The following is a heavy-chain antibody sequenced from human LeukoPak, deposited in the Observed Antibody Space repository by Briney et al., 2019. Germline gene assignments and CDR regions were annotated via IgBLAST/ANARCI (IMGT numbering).Heavy chain of an antibody. CDR2: ISGSGGNT. Sequence: GGSLRLSCAASGFTFNNYAMSWVRQAPGKGLEWVSAISGSGGNTYYADSVKGRFTISRDNSKNTLYLQMNSLRAEDTAVYYCAKELEWDILPEGGFDYWGQGTLVTVSS. J-gene: IGHJ4*02. D-gene: IGHD3-3*01. CDR1: GFTFNNYA. CDR3: AKELEWDILPEGGFDY. V-gene: IGHV3-23*01.